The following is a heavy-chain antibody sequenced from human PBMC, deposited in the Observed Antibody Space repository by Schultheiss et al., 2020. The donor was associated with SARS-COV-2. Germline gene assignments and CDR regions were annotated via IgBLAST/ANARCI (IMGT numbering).Heavy chain of an antibody. V-gene: IGHV4-59*01. CDR3: ARVGRSYYGSGSPNWFDP. D-gene: IGHD3-10*01. J-gene: IGHJ5*02. CDR1: GGSISSYY. CDR2: IYYSGST. Sequence: SETLSLTCTVSGGSISSYYWSWIRQPPGKGLEWIGYIYYSGSTNYNPSLKSRVTISVDTSKNQFPLKLSSVTAADTAVYYCARVGRSYYGSGSPNWFDPWGQGTLVTVSS.